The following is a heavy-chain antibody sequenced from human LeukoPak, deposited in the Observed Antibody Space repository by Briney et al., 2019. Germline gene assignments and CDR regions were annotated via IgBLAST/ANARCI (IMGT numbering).Heavy chain of an antibody. D-gene: IGHD3-10*01. J-gene: IGHJ6*02. V-gene: IGHV5-51*01. CDR3: ARQIWFGAYYYGMDV. CDR2: IYPGDSDT. CDR1: GYSFTSYW. Sequence: GESLKISCKGSGYSFTSYWIGWVRQMPGKGLEWMGIIYPGDSDTRYSPSFQGQVTISAVKSISTAYLQWSSLKASDTAMYYCARQIWFGAYYYGMDVWGQGTTVTVSS.